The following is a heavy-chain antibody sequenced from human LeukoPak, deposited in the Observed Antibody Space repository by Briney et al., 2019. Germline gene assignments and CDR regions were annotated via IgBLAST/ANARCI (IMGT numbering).Heavy chain of an antibody. V-gene: IGHV4-30-2*01. J-gene: IGHJ4*02. CDR2: IYHSGST. Sequence: SQTLSLTCAVSGGSISSGGYSWSWIRQPPGKGLEWIGYIYHSGSTYYNPSLKSRVTISVDRSKDQFSLKLSSVTAADTAVYYCARGSSALDFDYWGQGTLVTVSS. CDR3: ARGSSALDFDY. CDR1: GGSISSGGYS. D-gene: IGHD1-1*01.